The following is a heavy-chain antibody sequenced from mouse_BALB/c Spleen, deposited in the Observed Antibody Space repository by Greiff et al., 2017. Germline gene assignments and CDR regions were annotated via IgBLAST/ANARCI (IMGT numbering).Heavy chain of an antibody. CDR2: IDPANGNT. Sequence: EVQLQQSGAELVKPGASVKLSCTASGFNIKDTYMHWVKQRPEQGLEWIGRIDPANGNTKYDPKFQGKATITADTSSNTAYLQLSSLTSEDTAVYYCARRITTATEVFAYWGQGTLVTVSA. V-gene: IGHV14-3*02. CDR3: ARRITTATEVFAY. CDR1: GFNIKDTY. D-gene: IGHD1-2*01. J-gene: IGHJ3*01.